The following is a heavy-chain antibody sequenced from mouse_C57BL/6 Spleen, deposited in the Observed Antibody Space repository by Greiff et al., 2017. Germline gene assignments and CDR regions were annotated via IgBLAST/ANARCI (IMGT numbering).Heavy chain of an antibody. J-gene: IGHJ4*01. CDR3: ARYSNYDYYAMDY. CDR2: IDPANGNT. D-gene: IGHD2-5*01. V-gene: IGHV14-3*01. CDR1: GFNIKNTY. Sequence: EVQRVESVAELVRPGASVKLSCTASGFNIKNTYMHWVKQRPEQGLEWIGRIDPANGNTKYAPKFQGKATITADTSSNTAYLQLSSLTSEDTAIYYCARYSNYDYYAMDYWGQGTSVTVSS.